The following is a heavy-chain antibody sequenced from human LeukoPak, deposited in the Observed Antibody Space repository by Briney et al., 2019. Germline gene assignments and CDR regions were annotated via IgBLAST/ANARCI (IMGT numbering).Heavy chain of an antibody. V-gene: IGHV4-59*01. CDR1: GSSINSYY. CDR2: IYYSGST. J-gene: IGHJ4*02. D-gene: IGHD5-24*01. CDR3: ARDPSRGGLQFRSSLYYFDY. Sequence: SETLSLTCTVSGSSINSYYWSWIRQPPGKGLEWIGYIYYSGSTNYNPSLKSRVTISVDTSRSQFSLKLSSVTAADTALYYCARDPSRGGLQFRSSLYYFDYWGQGTLVTVSS.